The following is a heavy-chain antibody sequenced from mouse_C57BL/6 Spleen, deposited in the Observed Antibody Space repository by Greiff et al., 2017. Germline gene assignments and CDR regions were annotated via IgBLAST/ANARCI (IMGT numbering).Heavy chain of an antibody. CDR3: AREHNGSSDYFDY. J-gene: IGHJ2*01. CDR2: INYDGSST. CDR1: GFTFSDYY. D-gene: IGHD1-1*01. Sequence: EVKLVESEGGLVQPGSSMKLSCTASGFTFSDYYMAWVRQVPEKGLEWVANINYDGSSTYYLDSLKSRFIISRDNAKNKQYLQMSSLKSEDTAKYDGAREHNGSSDYFDYWGQGTTLTVSS. V-gene: IGHV5-16*01.